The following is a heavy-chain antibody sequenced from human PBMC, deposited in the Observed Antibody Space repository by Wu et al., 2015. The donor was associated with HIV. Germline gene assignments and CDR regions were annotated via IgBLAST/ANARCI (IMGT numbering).Heavy chain of an antibody. CDR3: ARVSPPDV. Sequence: QVFLVESGAEVRAPGASVKISCKASGYIFINYFIQWVQQTPGQGLEWMGWINSRNGDTFYAQRFQGRVTMTRNTSTTTVYMELRRLTSDDTAVYYCARVSPPDVWGKGTTVIVSS. V-gene: IGHV1-2*02. CDR2: INSRNGDT. J-gene: IGHJ6*04. CDR1: GYIFINYF.